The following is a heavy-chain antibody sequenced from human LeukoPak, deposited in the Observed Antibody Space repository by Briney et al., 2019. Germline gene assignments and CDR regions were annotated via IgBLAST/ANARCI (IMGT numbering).Heavy chain of an antibody. CDR1: GGSISSSSYY. D-gene: IGHD2-2*01. CDR2: IYYSGST. Sequence: SETLSLTCTVSGGSISSSSYYWGWLRQPPGKGLEWIGSIYYSGSTYYNPSLKSRVTISVDTSKNQFSLKLSSVTAADTAVYYCARVVPAMIVDYWGQGTLVTVSS. CDR3: ARVVPAMIVDY. J-gene: IGHJ4*02. V-gene: IGHV4-39*01.